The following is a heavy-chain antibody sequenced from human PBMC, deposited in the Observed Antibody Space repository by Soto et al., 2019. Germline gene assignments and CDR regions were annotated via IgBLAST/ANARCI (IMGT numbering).Heavy chain of an antibody. CDR1: GFSFDYYA. V-gene: IGHV3-9*01. CDR3: AKDRGFLDGIDY. Sequence: EVQLVESGGGLVQPGRSLRLSCAASGFSFDYYAMHWVRQAPGKGLEWVSIISRKNETIVYADSVKGRFTISRDNAKKSLYLQMNSLRPEDTALYYCAKDRGFLDGIDYWGQGTPVAVST. D-gene: IGHD3-3*01. CDR2: ISRKNETI. J-gene: IGHJ4*02.